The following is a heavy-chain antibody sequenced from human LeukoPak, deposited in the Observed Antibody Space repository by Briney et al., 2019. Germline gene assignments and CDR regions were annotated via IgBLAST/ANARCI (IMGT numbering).Heavy chain of an antibody. Sequence: ASVKVSCKASGYTFTSYDINWVRQATGQGLEWMGWMNPNSGNTGYAQKFQGRVTITRNTSISTAYMELSSLRSEDTAVYYCARGRPIVLMVYAAPTSFDIWGQGTMVTVSS. D-gene: IGHD2-8*01. CDR1: GYTFTSYD. CDR2: MNPNSGNT. V-gene: IGHV1-8*03. CDR3: ARGRPIVLMVYAAPTSFDI. J-gene: IGHJ3*02.